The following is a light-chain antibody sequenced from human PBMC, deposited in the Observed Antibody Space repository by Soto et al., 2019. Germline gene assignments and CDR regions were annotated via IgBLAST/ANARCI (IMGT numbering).Light chain of an antibody. Sequence: EVVLTQSPGTLSLSPGERATLSCRASQSVSNKYLAWYQQKPGQAPRLLIFGSSDRATGIPDRFSGSGSGTDFTLTISILEPDDFAVYYCQQYGSSPPYTFGQGTKLEIK. CDR1: QSVSNKY. V-gene: IGKV3-20*01. J-gene: IGKJ2*01. CDR2: GSS. CDR3: QQYGSSPPYT.